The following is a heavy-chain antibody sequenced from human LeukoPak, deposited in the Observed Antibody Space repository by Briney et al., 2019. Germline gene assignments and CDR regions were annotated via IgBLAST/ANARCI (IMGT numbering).Heavy chain of an antibody. CDR2: INHSGST. D-gene: IGHD5-18*01. Sequence: SETLSLTCAVYGGSFSGYYWSWIRQPPGKGLEWIGEINHSGSTNYNPSLKSRVTISVDTSKNQFSLKLSSVTAADTAVYYCARGRGYSYGHQPLDYWGQGTLVTVSS. J-gene: IGHJ4*02. CDR1: GGSFSGYY. CDR3: ARGRGYSYGHQPLDY. V-gene: IGHV4-34*01.